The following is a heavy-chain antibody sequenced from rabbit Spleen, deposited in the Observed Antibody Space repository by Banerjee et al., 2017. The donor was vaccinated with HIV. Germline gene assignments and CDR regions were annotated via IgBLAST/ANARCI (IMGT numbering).Heavy chain of an antibody. CDR2: IDAGVKGTT. CDR1: GFSFSDRDV. V-gene: IGHV1S45*01. D-gene: IGHD4-1*01. CDR3: ARDGSGWGANFNL. J-gene: IGHJ4*01. Sequence: QEELEESGGGLVKPEGSLTLTCKASGFSFSDRDVMCWVRQAPGKGLEWIACIDAGVKGTTYYASWAKGRFAVSKTSPTTVTLQMTSLTAADMATYFCARDGSGWGANFNLWGPGTLVTVS.